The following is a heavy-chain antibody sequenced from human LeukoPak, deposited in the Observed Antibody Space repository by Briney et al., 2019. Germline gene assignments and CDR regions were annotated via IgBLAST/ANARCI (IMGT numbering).Heavy chain of an antibody. CDR3: ARQESDFDY. CDR1: GYSISSGYY. CDR2: IYHSGST. Sequence: SETLSLTCAVSGYSISSGYYWGWFRQPPGKGLEWIGSIYHSGSTYYNPSLKSRVTISVDTSKNQFSLKLSSVTAADTAVYYCARQESDFDYWGQGTLVTVSS. V-gene: IGHV4-38-2*01. J-gene: IGHJ4*02. D-gene: IGHD3-10*01.